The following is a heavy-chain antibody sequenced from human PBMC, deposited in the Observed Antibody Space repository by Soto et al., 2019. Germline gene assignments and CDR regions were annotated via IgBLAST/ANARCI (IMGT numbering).Heavy chain of an antibody. Sequence: PSETLSLTCTVSGASISSGDYFWSWIRQSPGKGLQWIGYIYDSGSSYYNPSLKSRVTMSVDTSKNQFSLKLSSVTAADTAVYYCAREKGYISGPKNFDYWGQGTLGTVSS. CDR2: IYDSGSS. J-gene: IGHJ4*02. CDR1: GASISSGDYF. CDR3: AREKGYISGPKNFDY. V-gene: IGHV4-30-4*01. D-gene: IGHD5-12*01.